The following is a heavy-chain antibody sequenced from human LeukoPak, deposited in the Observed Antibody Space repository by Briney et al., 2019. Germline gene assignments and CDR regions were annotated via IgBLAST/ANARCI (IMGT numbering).Heavy chain of an antibody. V-gene: IGHV1-46*01. CDR3: AVIVMATITGGGLDY. Sequence: ASVKVSCKASGYTFTSYYMHWVRQAPGQGLEWMGIINPSGGSTSYAQKFQGRVTMTRGMSTSTVYMELNSLRSEDTAVYYCAVIVMATITGGGLDYWGQGTLVTVSS. CDR1: GYTFTSYY. CDR2: INPSGGST. D-gene: IGHD5-24*01. J-gene: IGHJ4*02.